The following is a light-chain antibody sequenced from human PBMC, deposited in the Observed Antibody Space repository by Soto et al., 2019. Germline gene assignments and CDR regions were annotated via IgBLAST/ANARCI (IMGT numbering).Light chain of an antibody. Sequence: DIVMTQSQLSLPVTPGEPASISCRSSQSLLHSNGYNYLDWYLQKPGQSPQLLIYLGSNRASGVPDRFSGSGSGTDFTLKISRVEAEDAGVYYCMQALQTPWTFGQGTKVDNK. CDR3: MQALQTPWT. CDR2: LGS. V-gene: IGKV2-28*01. CDR1: QSLLHSNGYNY. J-gene: IGKJ1*01.